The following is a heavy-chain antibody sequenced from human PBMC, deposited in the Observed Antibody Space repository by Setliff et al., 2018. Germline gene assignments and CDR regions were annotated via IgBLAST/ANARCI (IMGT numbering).Heavy chain of an antibody. J-gene: IGHJ3*02. CDR1: GGTFSSYA. CDR2: IIPIFGTA. D-gene: IGHD1-26*01. V-gene: IGHV1-69*13. Sequence: ALVKVSCKASGGTFSSYAISWVRQAPGQGLEWMGGIIPIFGTANYAQKLQGRVTITADESTGTAYMGLSSRRAEDTAVYYCARGRDIVGETGGAFDIWGQGTMVTVSS. CDR3: ARGRDIVGETGGAFDI.